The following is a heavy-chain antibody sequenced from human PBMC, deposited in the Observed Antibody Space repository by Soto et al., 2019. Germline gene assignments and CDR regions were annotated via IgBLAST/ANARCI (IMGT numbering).Heavy chain of an antibody. J-gene: IGHJ6*02. CDR3: AKDEVSRKYYGHTLEV. CDR2: IWYDGSGQ. Sequence: QVQLVESGGGLVQPGRSLRLSCVVSGFTFSNYGMHWVRQAPGKGLEWVADIWYDGSGQRYAGSVQGRFTISRDNSKNKLYLQINSLRVEDTAVYYCAKDEVSRKYYGHTLEVWGQGTTVTVSS. CDR1: GFTFSNYG. V-gene: IGHV3-33*03. D-gene: IGHD4-17*01.